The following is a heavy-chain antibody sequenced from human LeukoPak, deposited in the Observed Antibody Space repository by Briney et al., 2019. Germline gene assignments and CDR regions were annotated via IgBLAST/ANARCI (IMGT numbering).Heavy chain of an antibody. CDR1: GGTFSSYA. CDR2: IIPIFGTA. CDR3: ARSSEAAMWPLLLSGMDV. Sequence: SVKVSCKASGGTFSSYAISWVRQAPGQGLEWMGGIIPIFGTANYAQKFQGRVTITADESTSTAYMELSSLRSEDTAVYYCARSSEAAMWPLLLSGMDVWGQGTTVTVSS. D-gene: IGHD3-22*01. V-gene: IGHV1-69*13. J-gene: IGHJ6*02.